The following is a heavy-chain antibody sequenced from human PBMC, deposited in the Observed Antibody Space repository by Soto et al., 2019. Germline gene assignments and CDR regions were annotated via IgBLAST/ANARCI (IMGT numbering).Heavy chain of an antibody. Sequence: EVQLLESGGGLVQPGGSLRLSCAVSGFRFSTYGVTWVRQAPGKGLEWVSGVSGGSGVTHYADSVKGRVTITGDNSKNTVYLHMNSLRVEDEAVYYCAKWNGYGDYWGQGTLVTVSS. V-gene: IGHV3-23*01. J-gene: IGHJ4*02. CDR3: AKWNGYGDY. CDR2: VSGGSGVT. D-gene: IGHD1-1*01. CDR1: GFRFSTYG.